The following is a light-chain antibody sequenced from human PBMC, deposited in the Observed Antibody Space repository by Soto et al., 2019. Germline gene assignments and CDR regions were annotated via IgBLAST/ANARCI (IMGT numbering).Light chain of an antibody. V-gene: IGKV3-20*01. CDR3: QQYGSSGT. J-gene: IGKJ2*01. Sequence: EIVLTQSPGTLSLSPGERATFSCRASQSVSSSYLAWYQQRPGQAPRLLMYGAATRATGIPDRFSGTGTATDFTLTISRLEHEDFAVYYCQQYGSSGTFGQGTKLEIK. CDR1: QSVSSSY. CDR2: GAA.